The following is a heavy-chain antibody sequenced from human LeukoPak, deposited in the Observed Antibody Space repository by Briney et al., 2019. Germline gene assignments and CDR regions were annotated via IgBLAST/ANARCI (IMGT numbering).Heavy chain of an antibody. V-gene: IGHV3-7*01. CDR1: GFTFSSYW. D-gene: IGHD5-12*01. J-gene: IGHJ5*02. CDR2: IKQDGSEK. Sequence: GGSLRLSCAASGFTFSSYWMSWVRQAPGEGLEWVANIKQDGSEKYYVDSVKGRFTICRDNDKNSLYLQMNSLRAEDTAVYYCARDRAYGGYTNRFDPWGQGTLVTVSS. CDR3: ARDRAYGGYTNRFDP.